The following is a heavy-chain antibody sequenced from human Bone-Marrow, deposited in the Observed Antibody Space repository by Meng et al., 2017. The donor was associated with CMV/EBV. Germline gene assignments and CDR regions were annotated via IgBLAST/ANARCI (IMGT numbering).Heavy chain of an antibody. V-gene: IGHV3-23*01. CDR1: FTFSDYA. J-gene: IGHJ4*02. CDR2: MSGDGRST. Sequence: FTFSDYAMSWVRQAPGKGLEWISAMSGDGRSTYYVASVKGRFTISRDYSKNTLYLQMNSLRAEDTAVYFCAKDFHMGNTGYGGSFDYWGPGTLVTVSS. D-gene: IGHD5-12*01. CDR3: AKDFHMGNTGYGGSFDY.